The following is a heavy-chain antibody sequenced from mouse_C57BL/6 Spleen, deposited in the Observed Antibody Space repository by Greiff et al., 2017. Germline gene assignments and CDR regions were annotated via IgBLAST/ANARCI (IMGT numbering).Heavy chain of an antibody. CDR2: ISYDGSN. V-gene: IGHV3-6*01. CDR3: ARGRDYDGEFSPWYFDV. CDR1: GYSITSGYY. D-gene: IGHD2-4*01. J-gene: IGHJ1*03. Sequence: VQLKESGPGLVKPSQSLSLTCSVTGYSITSGYYWNWIRQFPGNKLEWMGYISYDGSNNYNPSLKNRISITRDTSKNQFFLKLNSVTTEDTATYYCARGRDYDGEFSPWYFDVWGTGTTVTVSS.